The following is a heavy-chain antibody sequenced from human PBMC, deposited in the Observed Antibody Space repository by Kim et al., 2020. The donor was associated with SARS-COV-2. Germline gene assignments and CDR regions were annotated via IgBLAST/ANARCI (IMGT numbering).Heavy chain of an antibody. D-gene: IGHD1-26*01. J-gene: IGHJ4*02. CDR3: VRTGYSGRYNVPGYFYY. V-gene: IGHV4-39*01. CDR1: GDSIRSSDYY. CDR2: IYYRGDS. Sequence: SETLSLTCTVSGDSIRSSDYYWGWIRQPPGKGLEWIGTIYYRGDSYYNPSLKSRVIISVDTSRNQFSLHLRSVTAADTAVYYCVRTGYSGRYNVPGYFYYWGQGTLVTVSS.